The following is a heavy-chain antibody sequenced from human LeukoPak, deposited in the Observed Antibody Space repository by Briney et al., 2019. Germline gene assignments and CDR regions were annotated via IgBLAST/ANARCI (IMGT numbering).Heavy chain of an antibody. J-gene: IGHJ4*02. CDR3: ARDVAYRGWYEHFDY. CDR1: GGSISSSSYY. D-gene: IGHD6-19*01. V-gene: IGHV4-39*07. Sequence: SETLSLTCTVSGGSISSSSYYWGWIRQPPGKGLEWIGSIYYSGSTYYNPSLKSRVTISVDTSKNQFSLKLSSVTAADTAVYYCARDVAYRGWYEHFDYWGQGTLVTVSS. CDR2: IYYSGST.